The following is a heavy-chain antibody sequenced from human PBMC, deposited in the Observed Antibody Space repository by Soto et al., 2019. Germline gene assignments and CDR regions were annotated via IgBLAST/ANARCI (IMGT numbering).Heavy chain of an antibody. Sequence: QVQLQQWGAGLLKPSETLSLTCAVYGGSFSGYYWSWIRQPPGKGLEWIGEINHSGSTNYNPSLKSRFTISVDTSKNQFSLKLSSVTAADTAVYYCARGRRASYYYYYMDVWGKGTTVTVSS. CDR3: ARGRRASYYYYYMDV. V-gene: IGHV4-34*01. CDR2: INHSGST. J-gene: IGHJ6*03. CDR1: GGSFSGYY.